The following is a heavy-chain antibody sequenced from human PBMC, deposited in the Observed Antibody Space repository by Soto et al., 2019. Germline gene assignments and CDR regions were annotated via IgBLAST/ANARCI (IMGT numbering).Heavy chain of an antibody. D-gene: IGHD5-12*01. CDR2: IIPIFGTA. CDR1: GGTFSSYA. CDR3: ARTVLRRDGYNCVX. J-gene: IGHJ4*02. Sequence: SVKVSCKASGGTFSSYAISWVRQAPGQGLEWMGGIIPIFGTANYAQKFQGRVTITADESTSTAYMEPSSLRSEDTAVYYCARTVLRRDGYNCVXWGQGTLVTVSX. V-gene: IGHV1-69*13.